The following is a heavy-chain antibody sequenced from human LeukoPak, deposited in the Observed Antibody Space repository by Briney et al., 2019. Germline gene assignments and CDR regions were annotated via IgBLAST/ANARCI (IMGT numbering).Heavy chain of an antibody. CDR1: GYTFTSYG. CDR2: ISAYNGNT. V-gene: IGHV1-18*01. Sequence: GASVNVSCKASGYTFTSYGISWVRQAPGQGLEWMGWISAYNGNTNYAQKPQGRVTMTTDTSTSTAYMELRSLRSDDTAVYYCARVLLWFGELLPLIKWFDPWGQGTLVTVSS. CDR3: ARVLLWFGELLPLIKWFDP. D-gene: IGHD3-10*01. J-gene: IGHJ5*02.